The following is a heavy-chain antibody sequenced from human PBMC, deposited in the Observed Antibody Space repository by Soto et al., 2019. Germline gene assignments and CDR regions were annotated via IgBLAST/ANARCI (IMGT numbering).Heavy chain of an antibody. J-gene: IGHJ3*02. CDR3: AKVVVMRAVNDALDI. Sequence: EVQLLESGGGVVQPGGSLRLSCAASGFSFNDYAMTWVRQAPGKGLEWVSAINDDGDSTNYADSVKGRFTISRDNSKNTVFLEMNSLRAEDTAAYHCAKVVVMRAVNDALDIWGQGTMVTVSS. CDR2: INDDGDST. CDR1: GFSFNDYA. V-gene: IGHV3-23*01. D-gene: IGHD3-22*01.